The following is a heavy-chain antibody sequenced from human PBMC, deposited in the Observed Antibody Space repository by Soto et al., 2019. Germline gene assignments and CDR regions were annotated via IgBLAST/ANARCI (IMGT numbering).Heavy chain of an antibody. V-gene: IGHV1-69*12. D-gene: IGHD3-22*01. CDR1: GGTFSSYA. J-gene: IGHJ5*02. CDR3: ARPTRYYYDSSGQSAWFDP. CDR2: IIPIFGTP. Sequence: QVQLVQPGAEVKKPGSSVKVSCKASGGTFSSYAISWVRQAPGQGLEWMGGIIPIFGTPNYAQKFQGRVTITADESTSTAYMELSSLRSEDTAVYYCARPTRYYYDSSGQSAWFDPWGQGTLVTVSS.